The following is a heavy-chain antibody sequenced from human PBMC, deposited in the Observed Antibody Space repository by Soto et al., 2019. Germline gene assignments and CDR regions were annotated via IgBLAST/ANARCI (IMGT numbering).Heavy chain of an antibody. J-gene: IGHJ4*02. CDR3: AKEGTRSSTDY. CDR2: ISWNSGSI. D-gene: IGHD6-13*01. Sequence: GGSLRLSCAASGFTFDDYAMHWVRQAPGKGLEWVSGISWNSGSIGYADSVKGRFTISRGNAKNSLYLQMNSLRAEDTALYYCAKEGTRSSTDYWGQGTLVTVSS. CDR1: GFTFDDYA. V-gene: IGHV3-9*01.